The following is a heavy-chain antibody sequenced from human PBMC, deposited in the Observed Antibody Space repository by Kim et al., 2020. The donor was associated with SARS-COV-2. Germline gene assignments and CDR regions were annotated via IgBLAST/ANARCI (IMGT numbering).Heavy chain of an antibody. V-gene: IGHV3-30*04. CDR1: GFTFSTYA. Sequence: GGSLRLSCAASGFTFSTYAMHWVRQAPGKGLEWVAVISYDGSNTYYANSVKGRFTISRDSSKNTLYLQMNSLRAEDTAVYYCARERGSRDCGADCAIDYWGQGTRVT. CDR2: ISYDGSNT. J-gene: IGHJ4*02. D-gene: IGHD2-21*02. CDR3: ARERGSRDCGADCAIDY.